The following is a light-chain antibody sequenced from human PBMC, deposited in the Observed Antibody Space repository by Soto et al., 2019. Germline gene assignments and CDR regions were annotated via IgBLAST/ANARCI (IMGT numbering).Light chain of an antibody. V-gene: IGKV1-27*01. CDR2: AAF. CDR1: QGISTY. J-gene: IGKJ1*01. CDR3: AKYYSAPPT. Sequence: DIQMTQSPSSLSASVGDRVTITCRASQGISTYLAWYQQKPGKVPKLLIYAAFTLHSGVPSPFSGSGSGTDFTLTISSLPPEDVATYYCAKYYSAPPTFGQGAKVEIK.